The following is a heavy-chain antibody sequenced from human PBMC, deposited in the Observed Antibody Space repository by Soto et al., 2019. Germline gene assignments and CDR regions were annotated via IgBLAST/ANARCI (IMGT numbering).Heavy chain of an antibody. Sequence: ASVKVSCKASGYTFTSYAMHWVRQAPGQRLEWMGWINAGNGNTKYSQKFQGRVTITRDTSASTAYMELSSLRSEDTAVYYCARDLRRYCSSTSCPPPAFWGQGTLVTVSS. J-gene: IGHJ4*02. V-gene: IGHV1-3*01. CDR3: ARDLRRYCSSTSCPPPAF. CDR2: INAGNGNT. CDR1: GYTFTSYA. D-gene: IGHD2-2*01.